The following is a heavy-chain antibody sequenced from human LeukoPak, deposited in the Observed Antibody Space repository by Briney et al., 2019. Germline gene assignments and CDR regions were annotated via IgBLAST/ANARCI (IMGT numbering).Heavy chain of an antibody. V-gene: IGHV3-30-3*01. D-gene: IGHD4-17*01. CDR1: GFTFSSYA. CDR2: ISYDGSNK. J-gene: IGHJ3*02. CDR3: ARDNDYGDYPDAFDI. Sequence: PGRSLRLSCAASGFTFSSYAMRWVRQAPGKGLEWVTVISYDGSNKYYADSVKGRFTISRDNSKNTLYLQMNSLRAEDTAVYYCARDNDYGDYPDAFDIWGQGTMVTVPS.